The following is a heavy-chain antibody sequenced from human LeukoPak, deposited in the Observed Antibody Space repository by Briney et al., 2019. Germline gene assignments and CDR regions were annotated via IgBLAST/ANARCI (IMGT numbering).Heavy chain of an antibody. Sequence: SETLSLTCTVSGGSISSGGYYWNWIRQPPGKGLEWIGCISHSGSTYYNPSLKSRVTISVDRSKNQFSLRLSSVTAADTAVFYCARDVSGYTYGTFDYWGQGTLVTVSS. CDR1: GGSISSGGYY. D-gene: IGHD5-18*01. J-gene: IGHJ4*02. CDR2: ISHSGST. CDR3: ARDVSGYTYGTFDY. V-gene: IGHV4-30-2*01.